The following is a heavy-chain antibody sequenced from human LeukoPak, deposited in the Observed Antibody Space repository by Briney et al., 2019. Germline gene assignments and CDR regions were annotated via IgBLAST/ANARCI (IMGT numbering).Heavy chain of an antibody. CDR2: ISAYNGNT. Sequence: ASVKVSCKASGGTFSSYAISWVRQAPGQGLEWMGWISAYNGNTNYAQKLQGRVTMTTDTSTSTAYMELRSLRSDDTAVYYCARAYGDPPDYWGQGTLVTVSS. V-gene: IGHV1-18*01. CDR3: ARAYGDPPDY. CDR1: GGTFSSYA. J-gene: IGHJ4*02. D-gene: IGHD3-10*01.